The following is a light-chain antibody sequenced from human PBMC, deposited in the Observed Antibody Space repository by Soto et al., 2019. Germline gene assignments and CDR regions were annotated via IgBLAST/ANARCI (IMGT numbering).Light chain of an antibody. CDR3: CSYAGTYTPL. J-gene: IGLJ2*01. CDR2: DVS. CDR1: PSDVGGYNS. Sequence: QSALTQPPSASGSPGQSVTISCTGTPSDVGGYNSVSWYQQYPGKAPKLMIYDVSKRPSGVPDRFSGSKSGNTASLTVSGLQAEDEADYYCCSYAGTYTPLFGGGTKLTVL. V-gene: IGLV2-8*01.